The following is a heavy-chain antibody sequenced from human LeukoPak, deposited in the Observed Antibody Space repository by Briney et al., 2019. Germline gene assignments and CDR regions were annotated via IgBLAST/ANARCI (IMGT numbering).Heavy chain of an antibody. D-gene: IGHD4-17*01. V-gene: IGHV3-48*01. CDR2: ISSSSSTI. Sequence: GGSLRLSCAASGLTISSYSMNWVRQAPGKGLQWVSYISSSSSTIYYADSVKGRFTISRDNAKNSLYLQMNSLRAEDTAVYYCARDAYGDYSFDYWGQGTLVTVSS. J-gene: IGHJ4*02. CDR1: GLTISSYS. CDR3: ARDAYGDYSFDY.